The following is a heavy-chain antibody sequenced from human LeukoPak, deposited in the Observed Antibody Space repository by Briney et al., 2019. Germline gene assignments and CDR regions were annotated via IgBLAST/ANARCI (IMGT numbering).Heavy chain of an antibody. CDR3: ANGLGYCSSTSCSIFHC. J-gene: IGHJ4*02. V-gene: IGHV3-21*04. D-gene: IGHD2-2*01. CDR2: ISSSSSYI. Sequence: PGGSLRLSCAASGLTFSSYSMNWVRQAPGKGLEWVSSISSSSSYIYYADSVKGRFTISRDNSKNTLYPQMNSLRAEDTAVYYCANGLGYCSSTSCSIFHCWGQGTLVTVSS. CDR1: GLTFSSYS.